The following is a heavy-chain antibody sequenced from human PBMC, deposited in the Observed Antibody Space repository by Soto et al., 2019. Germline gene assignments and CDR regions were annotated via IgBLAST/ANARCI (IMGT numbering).Heavy chain of an antibody. D-gene: IGHD3-22*01. Sequence: ASVKVSCKVSGYTFTSYAMHWVRQAPGQRLEWMGWINAGNGNTKYSQKFQGRVTITRDTSASTAYMELSSLRSEDTAVYYCARDKNYYDSSGGDAFDIWGQGTMVTVS. CDR2: INAGNGNT. CDR1: GYTFTSYA. V-gene: IGHV1-3*01. J-gene: IGHJ3*02. CDR3: ARDKNYYDSSGGDAFDI.